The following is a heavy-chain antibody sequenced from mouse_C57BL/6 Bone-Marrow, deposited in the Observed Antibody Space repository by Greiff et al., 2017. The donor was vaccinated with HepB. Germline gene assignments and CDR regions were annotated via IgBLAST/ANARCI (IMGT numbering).Heavy chain of an antibody. D-gene: IGHD1-1*01. V-gene: IGHV5-17*01. CDR3: VYGSSFYLDY. CDR2: ISSGSSTI. Sequence: EVQGVESGGGLVKPGGSLKLSCAASGFTFSDYGMHWVRQAPEKGLEWVAYISSGSSTIYYADTVKGRFTISRDNAKNTLFLQMTSLRSEDTAMYYCVYGSSFYLDYWGQGTTLTVSS. J-gene: IGHJ2*01. CDR1: GFTFSDYG.